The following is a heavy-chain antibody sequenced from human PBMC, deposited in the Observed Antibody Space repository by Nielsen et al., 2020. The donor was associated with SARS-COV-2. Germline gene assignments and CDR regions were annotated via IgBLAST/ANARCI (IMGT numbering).Heavy chain of an antibody. CDR3: ARSSGSSSWNVYGD. D-gene: IGHD6-13*01. J-gene: IGHJ4*02. CDR2: ISSSSTYI. V-gene: IGHV3-21*01. Sequence: GGSLRLSCAASGFTFSNYSMNWVRQAPGKGLEWVSSISSSSTYIYHADSVKGRFTISRDNANNSLYLQMNSLRAEDTAVYYCARSSGSSSWNVYGDWGQGTLVTVSS. CDR1: GFTFSNYS.